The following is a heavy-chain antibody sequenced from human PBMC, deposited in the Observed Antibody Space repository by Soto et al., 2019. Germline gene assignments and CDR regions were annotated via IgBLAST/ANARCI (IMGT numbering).Heavy chain of an antibody. V-gene: IGHV3-30-3*01. D-gene: IGHD1-26*01. CDR3: AREGVGAIRFDY. CDR1: GFTFSSYA. Sequence: GGSLRLSCAASGFTFSSYAMHWVRQAPGKGLEWVAVISYDGSNKYYADSVKGRFTISRDNSKNTLYLQMNSLRAEDTAVYYCAREGVGAIRFDYWGQGTLVTVSS. CDR2: ISYDGSNK. J-gene: IGHJ4*02.